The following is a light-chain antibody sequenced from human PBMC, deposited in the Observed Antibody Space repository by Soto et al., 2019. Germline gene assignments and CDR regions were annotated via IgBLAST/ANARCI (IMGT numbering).Light chain of an antibody. CDR3: LQDNNYPWT. CDR1: QAIRDD. V-gene: IGKV1-6*01. Sequence: IQMTQSPSYLSAYVGDRVTITCRASQAIRDDLGWYQQKPGKAPKLLIYGASSLHDGVPSRFSGSGSGTDFTLTISSLQPEDFATYYCLQDNNYPWTFGQGTKVEVK. J-gene: IGKJ1*01. CDR2: GAS.